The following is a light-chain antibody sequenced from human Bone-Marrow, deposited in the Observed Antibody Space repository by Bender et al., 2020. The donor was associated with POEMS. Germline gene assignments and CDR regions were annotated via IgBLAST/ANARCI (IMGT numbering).Light chain of an antibody. CDR2: SNY. V-gene: IGLV1-44*01. CDR3: QSYDSSLSGPYV. CDR1: DSNFGGNN. J-gene: IGLJ1*01. Sequence: QSVLTQPPSASGTPGQSVIISCSGTDSNFGGNNVNWYQHLPGSAPRLVVYSNYQRPSGVPARFSASRSGASASLAITGLQAEDEGDYYCQSYDSSLSGPYVFGAGTKVTVL.